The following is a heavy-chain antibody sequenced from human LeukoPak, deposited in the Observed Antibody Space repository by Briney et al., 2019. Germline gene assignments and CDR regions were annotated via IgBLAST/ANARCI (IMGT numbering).Heavy chain of an antibody. V-gene: IGHV3-23*01. CDR3: AKANSSGWYQLAWFDP. D-gene: IGHD6-19*01. Sequence: GGSLRLSCAASGFTFSIDAMSWGRQAPGKGREWVSAISGSVGSTYYADSVKGRFTISRDNSKNTRYLQMNSLRAEDTAVYYCAKANSSGWYQLAWFDPWGQGTLVTVSS. J-gene: IGHJ5*02. CDR1: GFTFSIDA. CDR2: ISGSVGST.